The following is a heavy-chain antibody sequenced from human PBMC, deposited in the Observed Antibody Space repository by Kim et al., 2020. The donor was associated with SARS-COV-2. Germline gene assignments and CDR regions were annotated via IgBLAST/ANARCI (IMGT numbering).Heavy chain of an antibody. CDR1: GFTFSCYA. CDR3: ARGRRPAAGIWYFDL. J-gene: IGHJ2*01. V-gene: IGHV3-30-3*01. CDR2: ISYDGSNK. D-gene: IGHD6-13*01. Sequence: GGSLRLSCAASGFTFSCYAMHWVRQAPGKGLEWVAVISYDGSNKYYADSVKGRFTISRDNSKNTLYLQMNSLRAEDTAVYYCARGRRPAAGIWYFDLWGRGTLVTVSS.